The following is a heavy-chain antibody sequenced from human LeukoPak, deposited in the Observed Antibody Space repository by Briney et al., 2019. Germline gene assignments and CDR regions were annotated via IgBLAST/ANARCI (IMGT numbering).Heavy chain of an antibody. V-gene: IGHV1-18*01. Sequence: ASVKVSCKASGYTFTSYGISWVRQAPGQGLEWMGWISACNGNTNYAQKLQGRVTMTTDTSTSTAYMELRSLRSDDTAVYYCARDRVYDSSGYYYNYWGQGTLVTVSS. CDR2: ISACNGNT. D-gene: IGHD3-22*01. CDR3: ARDRVYDSSGYYYNY. CDR1: GYTFTSYG. J-gene: IGHJ4*02.